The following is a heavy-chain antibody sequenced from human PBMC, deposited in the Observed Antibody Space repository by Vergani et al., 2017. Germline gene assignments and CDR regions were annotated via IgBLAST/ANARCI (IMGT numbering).Heavy chain of an antibody. CDR2: INHSGST. V-gene: IGHV4-34*01. D-gene: IGHD3-9*01. J-gene: IGHJ5*02. Sequence: QVQLQQWGAGLLKPSETLSLTCAVYGGSFSGYYWSWIRQPPGKGLEWIGEINHSGSTNYNPSLKSRVTISVDTSKNQFSLKLSSVTAADTAVYYCAGRRGVRYFEPIGWFDPWGQGTLVTVSS. CDR1: GGSFSGYY. CDR3: AGRRGVRYFEPIGWFDP.